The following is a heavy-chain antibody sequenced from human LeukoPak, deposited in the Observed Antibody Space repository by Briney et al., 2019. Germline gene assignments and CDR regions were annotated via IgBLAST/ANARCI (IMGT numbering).Heavy chain of an antibody. J-gene: IGHJ5*02. CDR3: ARGGVVPAAILGFDP. Sequence: SETLSLTCAVYGGSFSGYYWSWIRQPPGKGLEWIGEINHSGSTNYNPSLKSRVTMSVDTPKNQFSLKLSSVTAADTAVYYCARGGVVPAAILGFDPWGQGTLVTVSS. CDR2: INHSGST. D-gene: IGHD2-2*02. CDR1: GGSFSGYY. V-gene: IGHV4-34*01.